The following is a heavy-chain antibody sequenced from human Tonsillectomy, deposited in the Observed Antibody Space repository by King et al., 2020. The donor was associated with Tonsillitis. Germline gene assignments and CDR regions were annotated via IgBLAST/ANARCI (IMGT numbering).Heavy chain of an antibody. CDR2: IYTSGTT. J-gene: IGHJ3*02. CDR3: ARDLSRADHSAIHDAFDI. V-gene: IGHV4-4*07. CDR1: GGSISSYY. D-gene: IGHD2-2*01. Sequence: VQLQESGPGLVKPSETLSLTCTVSGGSISSYYWSWIRQPAGKGLEWIGRIYTSGTTNYNPSLKSRVTMSIDTSKNQFSLKLSSVTAADTAVYYCARDLSRADHSAIHDAFDIWGQGTMVTVSS.